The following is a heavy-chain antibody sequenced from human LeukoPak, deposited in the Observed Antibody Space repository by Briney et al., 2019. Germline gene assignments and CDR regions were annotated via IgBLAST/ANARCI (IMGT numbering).Heavy chain of an antibody. CDR2: FSGSGGTT. CDR1: GFTFSSYA. Sequence: GGSLRLSCAASGFTFSSYAMNWVRQAPGRGLEWVSGFSGSGGTTYYADSVKGRFTISRDNSKNTLYLQMNSLRAEDTAVYYCARGVTTLDLDYWGQGTLVTVSS. J-gene: IGHJ4*02. V-gene: IGHV3-23*01. D-gene: IGHD4-11*01. CDR3: ARGVTTLDLDY.